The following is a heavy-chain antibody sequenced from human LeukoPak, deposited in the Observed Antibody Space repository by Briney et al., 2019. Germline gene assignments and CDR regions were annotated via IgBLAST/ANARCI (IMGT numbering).Heavy chain of an antibody. CDR2: ISSSSSYI. V-gene: IGHV3-21*01. Sequence: GGSLRLSCAASGFTFSSYSMNWVRQAPGKGLEWVSSISSSSSYIYYADSVKGRFTISRDNAKNSLYLQMSSLRAEDTAVYYCASIYCSGGSCYSRGDYWGQGTLVTVSS. D-gene: IGHD2-15*01. CDR1: GFTFSSYS. CDR3: ASIYCSGGSCYSRGDY. J-gene: IGHJ4*02.